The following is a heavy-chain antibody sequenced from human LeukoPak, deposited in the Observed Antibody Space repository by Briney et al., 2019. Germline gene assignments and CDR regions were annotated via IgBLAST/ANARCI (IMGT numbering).Heavy chain of an antibody. J-gene: IGHJ6*02. Sequence: ASVEVSCKASGYTFTGYYMHWVRQAPGQGLEWMGWVNPNSGGTNYAQKFQGWVTMTRDTSISTAYMELSRLRSDDTAVYYCARDDGIIAARYYGMDVWGQGTTVTVSS. V-gene: IGHV1-2*04. CDR3: ARDDGIIAARYYGMDV. CDR1: GYTFTGYY. D-gene: IGHD6-6*01. CDR2: VNPNSGGT.